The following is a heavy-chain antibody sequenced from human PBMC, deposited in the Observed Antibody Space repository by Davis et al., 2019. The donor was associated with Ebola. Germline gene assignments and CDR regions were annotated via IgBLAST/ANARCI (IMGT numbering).Heavy chain of an antibody. J-gene: IGHJ4*02. V-gene: IGHV3-33*01. CDR2: IWHDGRNR. D-gene: IGHD1/OR15-1a*01. CDR3: AHFGIDGTGTDY. Sequence: PGGSLRLSCAASGFTFSRYGMHWVRQAPGKGLEWVALIWHDGRNRYYRDSVKGRFTISRDNSKNTLYLQMTSLRVEDTAVYYCAHFGIDGTGTDYWGQGTLVSVSS. CDR1: GFTFSRYG.